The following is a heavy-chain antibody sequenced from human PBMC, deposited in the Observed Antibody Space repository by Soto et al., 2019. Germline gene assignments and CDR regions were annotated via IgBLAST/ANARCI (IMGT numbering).Heavy chain of an antibody. Sequence: QITLKESGPTLVKPTQTLTLTCTFSGLSLSTTGVGVGWIRHPPGKTLEWLALIYWDDDKRYSPSLKSRLTNTKDTSTIQVVLTMPSMDLVDTATYYCVQSRCGGDCLQSYSSHFYYGLDVWGQGTTVTVSS. CDR1: GLSLSTTGVG. D-gene: IGHD2-21*02. J-gene: IGHJ6*01. CDR2: IYWDDDK. CDR3: VQSRCGGDCLQSYSSHFYYGLDV. V-gene: IGHV2-5*02.